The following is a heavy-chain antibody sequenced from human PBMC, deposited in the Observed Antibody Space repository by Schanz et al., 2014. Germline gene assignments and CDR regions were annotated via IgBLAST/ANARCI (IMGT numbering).Heavy chain of an antibody. CDR3: ARQGDVYRLDY. J-gene: IGHJ4*02. CDR2: IYHSGSP. Sequence: QVQLQESGPGLVKPSETLSLTCTVSGASISFYDWNWIRQSPGKGLEWIGYIYHSGSPIYNPSLQSRVPISITPPKNQFPLKMGSVTAADTAMYFCARQGDVYRLDYWGQGTLVTVTS. D-gene: IGHD1-26*01. CDR1: GASISFYD. V-gene: IGHV4-59*08.